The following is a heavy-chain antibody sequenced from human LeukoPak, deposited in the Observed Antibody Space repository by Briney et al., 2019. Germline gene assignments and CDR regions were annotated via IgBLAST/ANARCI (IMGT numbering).Heavy chain of an antibody. CDR2: ISGSGGST. J-gene: IGHJ4*02. Sequence: RGGSLLLSCAASGFTFSSYAMSWVRQAPGKGLEWVSAISGSGGSTYYADSVKGRFTISRDNSKNTLYLQMNSLRAEDTAVYYCAKDPLGAVAPFDYWGQGTLVTVSS. CDR1: GFTFSSYA. CDR3: AKDPLGAVAPFDY. V-gene: IGHV3-23*01. D-gene: IGHD5-12*01.